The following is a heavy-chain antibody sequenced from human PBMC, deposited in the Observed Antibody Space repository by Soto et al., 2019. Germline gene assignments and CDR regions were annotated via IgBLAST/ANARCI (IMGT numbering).Heavy chain of an antibody. CDR3: VSGTYKLEY. Sequence: EVHLLESGGGLVQPGGSLRLSCAVSGLMFNSYAMSWVRQAPGKGLEWVSGLSVSGDAPLYADSVMGRFTISRDNSKNTLFLQMNSLSAEDTAVYYCVSGTYKLEYWGQGTLVTVSS. D-gene: IGHD1-26*01. CDR2: LSVSGDAP. V-gene: IGHV3-23*01. CDR1: GLMFNSYA. J-gene: IGHJ4*02.